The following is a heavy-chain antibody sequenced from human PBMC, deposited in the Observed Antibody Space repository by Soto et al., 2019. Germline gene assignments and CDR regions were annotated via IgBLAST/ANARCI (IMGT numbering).Heavy chain of an antibody. D-gene: IGHD6-13*01. Sequence: PSETLSLTCTVSGGSISSGDYYWSWIRQPPGKGLEWIGYIYYSGSTYYNPSLKSRVTISVDTSKNQFSLKLSSVTAADTAVYYCARSYSSITLNFDYWGQGTLVTAPQ. CDR3: ARSYSSITLNFDY. J-gene: IGHJ4*02. V-gene: IGHV4-30-4*01. CDR2: IYYSGST. CDR1: GGSISSGDYY.